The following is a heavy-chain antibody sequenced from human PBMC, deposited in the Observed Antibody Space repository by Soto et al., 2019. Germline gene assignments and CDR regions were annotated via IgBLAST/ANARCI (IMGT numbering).Heavy chain of an antibody. V-gene: IGHV3-30*18. CDR2: ISYDGSNK. CDR1: GFTFSSYG. CDR3: AKEALVATVTHYYYYYGMDV. D-gene: IGHD4-4*01. J-gene: IGHJ6*02. Sequence: QVQLVESGGGVVQPGRSLRLSCAASGFTFSSYGMHWVRQAPGKGLEWVAVISYDGSNKYYADSVKGRFTISRDNSKNTLYLKMNSLRAEDTAVYYCAKEALVATVTHYYYYYGMDVWGQGTTVTVSS.